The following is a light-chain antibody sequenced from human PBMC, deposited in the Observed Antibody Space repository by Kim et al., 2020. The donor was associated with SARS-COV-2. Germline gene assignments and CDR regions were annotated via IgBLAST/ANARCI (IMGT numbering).Light chain of an antibody. CDR2: LNSDGSH. V-gene: IGLV4-69*01. CDR1: SGHSSYA. Sequence: QLVLTQSPSASASLGASVKLTCTLSSGHSSYAIAWHQQQPEKGPRYLMKLNSDGSHNKGDGIPDRFSGSSSGAERYLTISSLQSEDEADYYCQTWGTGSNWVFGGGTQLTVL. CDR3: QTWGTGSNWV. J-gene: IGLJ3*02.